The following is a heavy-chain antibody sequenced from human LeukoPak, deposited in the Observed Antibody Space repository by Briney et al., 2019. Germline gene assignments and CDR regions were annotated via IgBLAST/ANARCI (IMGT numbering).Heavy chain of an antibody. D-gene: IGHD5-24*01. CDR1: GFTFSSYA. Sequence: GGSLRLSCAASGFTFSSYAMTWVRQAPGKGLEWVSGISGSGTSTYSADSVKGRFTISRDNSKNTLYLQMNSLRAEDTAVYYCAKHPKVATIRTHFDYWGQGTLVTVSS. CDR3: AKHPKVATIRTHFDY. V-gene: IGHV3-23*01. J-gene: IGHJ4*02. CDR2: ISGSGTST.